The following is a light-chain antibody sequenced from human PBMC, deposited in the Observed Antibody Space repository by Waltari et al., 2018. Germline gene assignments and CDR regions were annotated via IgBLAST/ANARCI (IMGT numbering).Light chain of an antibody. CDR1: QSVVDK. CDR3: QQYNNWPQT. CDR2: TTS. Sequence: EIEMTQSPATLSVSPGERATLSCRASQSVVDKLAWYQPKPGQAPRLLIYTTSIRATGIPARFSGSGSGTEFTLTSSSLQSEEFAVYHCQQYNNWPQTFGQGTKVEIK. J-gene: IGKJ1*01. V-gene: IGKV3-15*01.